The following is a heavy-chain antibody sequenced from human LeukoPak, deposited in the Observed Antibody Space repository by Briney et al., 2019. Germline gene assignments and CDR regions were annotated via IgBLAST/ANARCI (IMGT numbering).Heavy chain of an antibody. CDR3: ARGPSYSSSRGYGMDV. J-gene: IGHJ6*02. Sequence: SETLSLTCAVYGGSFSGYYWSWIRQPPGKGLEWIGEINHSGSTNYNPSLKSRVTISVDTSKNQFSLKLSSVTAADTAVYYCARGPSYSSSRGYGMDVWGQGTTVTVSS. V-gene: IGHV4-34*01. CDR1: GGSFSGYY. CDR2: INHSGST. D-gene: IGHD6-13*01.